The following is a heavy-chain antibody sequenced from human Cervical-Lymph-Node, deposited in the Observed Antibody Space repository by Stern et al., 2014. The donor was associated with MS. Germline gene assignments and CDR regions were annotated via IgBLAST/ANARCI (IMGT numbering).Heavy chain of an antibody. V-gene: IGHV5-51*01. CDR1: GYSFPNYW. CDR3: TRSTSYFTAMDV. Sequence: VQLVQSGAEVRKPGESLKISCKASGYSFPNYWIGWVRQRPGEGLEWLGIIYPSDSDTRYSPSFQGQVTVSADKSSNTAYLQWSRLKASDSAVYFCTRSTSYFTAMDVWGQGTTVTVSS. J-gene: IGHJ6*02. CDR2: IYPSDSDT. D-gene: IGHD1-1*01.